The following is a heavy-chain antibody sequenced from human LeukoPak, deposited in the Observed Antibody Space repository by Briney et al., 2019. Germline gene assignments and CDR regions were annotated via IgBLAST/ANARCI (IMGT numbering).Heavy chain of an antibody. CDR3: ARVGQYYYDSSGLDAFDI. D-gene: IGHD3-22*01. Sequence: PGGSLRLSCAASGFTFSSYSMNWVRQAPGKGLEWVSSISSSSSYIYYADSVKGRFTISRDNAKNSLYQQMNSLRAEDTAVYYCARVGQYYYDSSGLDAFDIWGQGTMVTVSS. J-gene: IGHJ3*02. CDR1: GFTFSSYS. V-gene: IGHV3-21*01. CDR2: ISSSSSYI.